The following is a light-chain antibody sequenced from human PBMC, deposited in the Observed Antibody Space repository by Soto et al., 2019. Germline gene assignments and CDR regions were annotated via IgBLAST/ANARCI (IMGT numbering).Light chain of an antibody. CDR2: DAS. J-gene: IGKJ4*01. CDR3: QLSYSTPLT. CDR1: QSVSSN. Sequence: EIVMTQSPATLSVSPGERATLSCRASQSVSSNLAWYQQKPGQAPRLLIYDASTWATGIPSRFSGSGSGTDFTLTISSLQPEDFATYYCQLSYSTPLTFGGGTKVDIK. V-gene: IGKV3-15*01.